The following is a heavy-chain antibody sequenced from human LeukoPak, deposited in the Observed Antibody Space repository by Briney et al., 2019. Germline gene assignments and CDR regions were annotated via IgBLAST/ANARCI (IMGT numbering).Heavy chain of an antibody. CDR1: GYSISSGYY. J-gene: IGHJ3*02. Sequence: PSETLSLTCAVSGYSISSGYYWGWIRQPPGKGLEWIGSIYHSGSTYYNPSLKSRVTISVDTSKNQFSLKLSSVTAADTAVYYCASPVPAAIRPGVAIDIWGQGTMVTVSS. CDR2: IYHSGST. V-gene: IGHV4-38-2*01. CDR3: ASPVPAAIRPGVAIDI. D-gene: IGHD2-2*02.